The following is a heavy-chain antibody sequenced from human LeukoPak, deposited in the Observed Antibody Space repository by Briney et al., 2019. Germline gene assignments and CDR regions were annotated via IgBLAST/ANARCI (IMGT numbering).Heavy chain of an antibody. J-gene: IGHJ4*02. CDR1: GGSISNYY. CDR2: IYYSGST. V-gene: IGHV4-59*08. Sequence: SETLSLTCTVSGGSISNYYWSWIRQPPGKGLEWIGYIYYSGSTNYNPSLKSRVTISIDTSKNQFSLKLSSVTAADTAVYYCARGYSRTYFDYWGQGTLVTVSS. D-gene: IGHD5-18*01. CDR3: ARGYSRTYFDY.